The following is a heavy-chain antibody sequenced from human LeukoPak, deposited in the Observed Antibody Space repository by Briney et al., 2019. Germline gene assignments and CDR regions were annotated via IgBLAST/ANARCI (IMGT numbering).Heavy chain of an antibody. CDR3: ARDRFNYGDDAFDI. V-gene: IGHV3-53*01. D-gene: IGHD4-17*01. J-gene: IGHJ3*02. CDR2: IYSGGST. Sequence: PGGSLRLSCAASGFTVSSNYMSWVRQAPGKGLEWVSVIYSGGSTYYEDSVKGRFTISRDNSKNRLYLQMNSLRAEDTAVYYCARDRFNYGDDAFDIWGQGTMVTVSS. CDR1: GFTVSSNY.